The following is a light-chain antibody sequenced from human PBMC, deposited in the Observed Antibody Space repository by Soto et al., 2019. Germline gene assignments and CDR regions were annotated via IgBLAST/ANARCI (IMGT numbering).Light chain of an antibody. J-gene: IGKJ1*01. CDR3: QQYYSYSRT. CDR2: VVS. Sequence: DIQMTQSPSTLSASVGDRVTITCRASQTVSSWLAWYQQKPGKAPKLLIYVVSSLESGVPSRFSGSGSGTEFTLTISSLQPDDFATYYCQQYYSYSRTFGQGTKVEVK. CDR1: QTVSSW. V-gene: IGKV1-5*01.